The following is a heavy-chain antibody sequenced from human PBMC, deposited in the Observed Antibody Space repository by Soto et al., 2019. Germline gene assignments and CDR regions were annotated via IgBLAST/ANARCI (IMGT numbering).Heavy chain of an antibody. CDR3: TRGLGSLDPFDA. CDR1: GFIFNNYV. D-gene: IGHD3-16*01. CDR2: VKGNGGST. Sequence: VLLLESGGGFVQPGGSLRLSCAASGFIFNNYVMTWVRQAPGKGLEWVSGVKGNGGSTHYADSVKGRFTISRDDSKNALYLQMNSPRADDTAVYHCTRGLGSLDPFDAWGPGTRVTVSS. V-gene: IGHV3-23*01. J-gene: IGHJ3*01.